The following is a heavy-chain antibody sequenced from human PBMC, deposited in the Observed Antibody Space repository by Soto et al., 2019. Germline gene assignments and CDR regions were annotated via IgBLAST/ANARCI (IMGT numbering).Heavy chain of an antibody. D-gene: IGHD6-13*01. CDR3: ASTGYSSRPFDY. CDR1: GGTFSSYA. Sequence: QVQLVQSGAEVKKPGSSVKVSCKASGGTFSSYAISWVRQAPGQGLEWMGGIIPIFGTANYAQKVQGRVTITADEYTSTAYMELSSLRSEDTAVYYCASTGYSSRPFDYWGQGTLVTVSS. CDR2: IIPIFGTA. V-gene: IGHV1-69*01. J-gene: IGHJ4*02.